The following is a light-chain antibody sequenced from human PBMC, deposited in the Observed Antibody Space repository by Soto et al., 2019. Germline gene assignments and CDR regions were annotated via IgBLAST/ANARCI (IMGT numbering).Light chain of an antibody. J-gene: IGKJ4*01. CDR2: AAS. CDR3: HKYNSAPRT. CDR1: QGISIY. Sequence: DIQMTQSPSSLSASVGDRVTITCRASQGISIYLAWFQQKPGKVPKLLIYAASTLQSGVPSRFSGSGSGTDFTLTISRLQPEDVATYCCHKYNSAPRTFGGGTKVEIK. V-gene: IGKV1-27*01.